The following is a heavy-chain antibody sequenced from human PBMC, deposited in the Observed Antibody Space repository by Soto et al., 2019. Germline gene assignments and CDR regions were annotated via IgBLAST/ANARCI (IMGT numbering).Heavy chain of an antibody. V-gene: IGHV1-8*01. D-gene: IGHD6-19*01. J-gene: IGHJ3*02. CDR1: GYTFTSDD. CDR2: MNPNSGST. CDR3: ASAYSSGRDAFDI. Sequence: ASLKVSCKASGYTFTSDDINWVRQAAGQGLEWMGWMNPNSGSTGYAQKLQGRVTMTSNTSISTAYMELSGLRSEDTAVYYCASAYSSGRDAFDIWGQGTMVTVSS.